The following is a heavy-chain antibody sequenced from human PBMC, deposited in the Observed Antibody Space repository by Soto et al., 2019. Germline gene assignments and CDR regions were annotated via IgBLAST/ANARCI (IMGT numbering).Heavy chain of an antibody. CDR1: RGTFSSYA. V-gene: IGHV1-69*13. Sequence: ASVKVSCKASRGTFSSYAISWVRQAPGQGLEWMGGIIPIFGTANYAQRFQGRVTITADESTSTAYMELSSLRSEDTAVYYCARVRYGSGSHYGMDVWGQGTTVTVSS. D-gene: IGHD3-10*01. J-gene: IGHJ6*02. CDR2: IIPIFGTA. CDR3: ARVRYGSGSHYGMDV.